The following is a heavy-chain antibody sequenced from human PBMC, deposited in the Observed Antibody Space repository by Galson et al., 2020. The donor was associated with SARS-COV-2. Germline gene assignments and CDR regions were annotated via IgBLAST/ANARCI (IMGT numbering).Heavy chain of an antibody. CDR1: GHSFTSYW. J-gene: IGHJ4*02. V-gene: IGHV5-51*01. Sequence: KIGESLKISCKGSGHSFTSYWIGWVRQMPGKGLEWMGIIYPDDSDTRYSPSFQGQVTMSADKSISTAYLQWSSLKASDNAIYYCARIRSGSYFDYWGQGTLVTASS. CDR2: IYPDDSDT. CDR3: ARIRSGSYFDY. D-gene: IGHD1-26*01.